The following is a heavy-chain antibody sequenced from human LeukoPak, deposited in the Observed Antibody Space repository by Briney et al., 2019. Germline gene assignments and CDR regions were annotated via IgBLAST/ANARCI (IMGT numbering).Heavy chain of an antibody. D-gene: IGHD5-18*01. Sequence: PSQTLSLTCTVSGVSVSSGFYYWRWLRQPAGKGLEWLGRIDNSGTTNYNPSLKSRVTISLATSKNQFSLKLSSVTAADTAVYYCAREVLDTAFNWFAPWGQGTLVTVSS. CDR2: IDNSGTT. CDR3: AREVLDTAFNWFAP. V-gene: IGHV4-61*02. J-gene: IGHJ5*02. CDR1: GVSVSSGFYY.